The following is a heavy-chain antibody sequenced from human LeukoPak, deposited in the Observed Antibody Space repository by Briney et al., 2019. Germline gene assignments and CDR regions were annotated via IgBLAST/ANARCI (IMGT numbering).Heavy chain of an antibody. CDR3: AGTYYYGSGSSWDLNWFDP. CDR2: ISGSGSAT. J-gene: IGHJ5*02. CDR1: GLTFRSYE. D-gene: IGHD3-10*01. V-gene: IGHV3-48*03. Sequence: GGSLRLSCVVSGLTFRSYEMNWVRQAPGKGLEWVSYISGSGSATYYADSVKGRFTISRDNAKNTLYLQMNSLRAEDTAVYYCAGTYYYGSGSSWDLNWFDPWGQGTLVTVSS.